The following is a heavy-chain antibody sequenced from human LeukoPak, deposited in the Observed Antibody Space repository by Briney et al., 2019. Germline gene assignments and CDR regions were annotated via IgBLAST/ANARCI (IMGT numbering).Heavy chain of an antibody. V-gene: IGHV3-23*01. J-gene: IGHJ4*02. CDR1: GFTVNSYP. D-gene: IGHD3-16*02. CDR2: ISGSGDNT. CDR3: TKDHSEYVWGSYRRDDY. Sequence: PGGFLRLSCAASGFTVNSYPMSWVRQGPGKGLEWVSTISGSGDNTYYADSVRDRFTISRDNSKNTLYLQMDSLRAEDTAVYYCTKDHSEYVWGSYRRDDYWGQGTLVTVSS.